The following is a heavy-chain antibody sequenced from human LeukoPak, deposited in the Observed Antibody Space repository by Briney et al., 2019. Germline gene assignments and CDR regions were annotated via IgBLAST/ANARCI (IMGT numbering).Heavy chain of an antibody. CDR2: ITPSGCT. V-gene: IGHV1-2*02. CDR3: ARDRYGDGFAHFDY. J-gene: IGHJ4*02. Sequence: GSSVKVSCKACGYIFTSYALHWVRQAPGQGLEWMGWITPSGCTNYPQKFQGRVAITRDTSITTAYMDLSRLTSDNTAVYYCARDRYGDGFAHFDYWGQGALVTVSS. CDR1: GYIFTSYA. D-gene: IGHD5-24*01.